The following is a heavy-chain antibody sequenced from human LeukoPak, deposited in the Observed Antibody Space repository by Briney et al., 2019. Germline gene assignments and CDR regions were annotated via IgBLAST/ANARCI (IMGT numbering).Heavy chain of an antibody. J-gene: IGHJ4*02. V-gene: IGHV4-34*01. Sequence: SETLSLTCAVYGFSFSGYYWSWIRQPPGKGLEWIGEINHSGSTNYNPSPKSGVTISVDTSKNQCSLKLSSVTAAETAVYYCASARIGAAADLRYFEYWGQRTLVTVSS. CDR3: ASARIGAAADLRYFEY. CDR2: INHSGST. CDR1: GFSFSGYY. D-gene: IGHD6-13*01.